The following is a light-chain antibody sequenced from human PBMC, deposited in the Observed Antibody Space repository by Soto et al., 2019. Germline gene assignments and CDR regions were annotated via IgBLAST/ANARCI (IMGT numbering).Light chain of an antibody. J-gene: IGLJ1*01. V-gene: IGLV1-47*01. Sequence: QSVLTQPPSASGTPGQKVTISCSGSSSNIGDNYVYWHQQLPGTAPKLLIYRNNQRPSGVPDRFSGSKSGTSASLAISGLRSEDEADYYCAAWDDSLSGYVFGTGTKVTDL. CDR3: AAWDDSLSGYV. CDR1: SSNIGDNY. CDR2: RNN.